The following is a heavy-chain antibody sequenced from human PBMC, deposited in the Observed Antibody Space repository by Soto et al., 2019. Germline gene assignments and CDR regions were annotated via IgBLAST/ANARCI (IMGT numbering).Heavy chain of an antibody. CDR1: GFTFSDYW. J-gene: IGHJ4*02. Sequence: VHLVESGGGLVQPGGSLTLSCVASGFTFSDYWMQWVRQAPGRGLEWVANIKQDGTETHYGDSVRGRFTISRDNARSSLYLQMSNLEVGDTALYYCARRYFDSWGQGTLVTVSS. CDR2: IKQDGTET. D-gene: IGHD1-20*01. CDR3: ARRYFDS. V-gene: IGHV3-7*01.